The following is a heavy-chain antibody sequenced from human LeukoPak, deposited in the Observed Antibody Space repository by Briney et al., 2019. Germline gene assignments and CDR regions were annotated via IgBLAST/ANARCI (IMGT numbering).Heavy chain of an antibody. V-gene: IGHV1-24*01. CDR2: FDPEDGET. CDR3: ATPSALSDYVWGSYRYSYYFDY. Sequence: ASVKVSCKVSGYTLTELSMHWVRQAPGKGLEWMGGFDPEDGETIYAQKFQGRVTMTEDTSTDTAYMELSSLRSEDTAVYYCATPSALSDYVWGSYRYSYYFDYWGQGTLVTVSS. CDR1: GYTLTELS. J-gene: IGHJ4*02. D-gene: IGHD3-16*02.